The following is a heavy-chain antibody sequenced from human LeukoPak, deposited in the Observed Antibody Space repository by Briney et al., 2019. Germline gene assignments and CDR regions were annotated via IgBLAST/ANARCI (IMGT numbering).Heavy chain of an antibody. J-gene: IGHJ4*02. CDR2: INPSGGST. V-gene: IGHV1-46*01. CDR1: GYTFTSYY. CDR3: ARVDLLTGYYFFDY. Sequence: GASVKVSCKASGYTFTSYYMHWVRQAPGQGLEWMGIINPSGGSTSYAQKLQGRVTMTTDTSTSTAYMELRSLGSDETAVYYCARVDLLTGYYFFDYWGQGTPVTVSS. D-gene: IGHD3-9*01.